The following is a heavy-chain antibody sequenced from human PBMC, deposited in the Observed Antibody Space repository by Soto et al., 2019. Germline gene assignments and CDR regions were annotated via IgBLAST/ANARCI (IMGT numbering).Heavy chain of an antibody. Sequence: PSETLSLTCTVSCGSISGYFWTWIRQPAGKGLEWIGRIYSDVTINSNPSLKSRVTMSVDTSKSQFSLKLSSVTAADTAVYYCARESRDSGSSRGVDHWGQGTMVTVSS. CDR2: IYSDVTI. CDR3: ARESRDSGSSRGVDH. V-gene: IGHV4-4*07. D-gene: IGHD6-19*01. CDR1: CGSISGYF. J-gene: IGHJ4*02.